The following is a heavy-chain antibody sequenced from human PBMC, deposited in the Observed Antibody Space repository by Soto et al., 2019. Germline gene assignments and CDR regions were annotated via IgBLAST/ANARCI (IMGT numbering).Heavy chain of an antibody. CDR2: ISAYNGNT. CDR1: GYTFTSYG. D-gene: IGHD3-22*01. V-gene: IGHV1-18*01. J-gene: IGHJ4*02. Sequence: ASVKVSCKASGYTFTSYGISWVRQAPGQGLEWMGWISAYNGNTNYAQKLQGRVTMTTDTSTSTAYMELRSLRSDDTAVYYCARDQSAYYYDSSGSGPKYFDYWGQGTLVTVSS. CDR3: ARDQSAYYYDSSGSGPKYFDY.